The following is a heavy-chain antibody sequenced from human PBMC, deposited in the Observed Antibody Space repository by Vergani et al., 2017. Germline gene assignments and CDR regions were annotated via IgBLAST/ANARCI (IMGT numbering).Heavy chain of an antibody. D-gene: IGHD3-22*01. Sequence: EVQLVQSGAEVKKPGESLKISCKGSGYSFTSYWIGWVRQMPGKGLEWMGIIYPGDSDTRYSPSFQGQVTILADKSISTAYLQWSSLKASDTAMYYCARRSGYYYDSSGLTDFDYWGQGTLVTVSS. CDR2: IYPGDSDT. J-gene: IGHJ4*02. CDR1: GYSFTSYW. CDR3: ARRSGYYYDSSGLTDFDY. V-gene: IGHV5-51*01.